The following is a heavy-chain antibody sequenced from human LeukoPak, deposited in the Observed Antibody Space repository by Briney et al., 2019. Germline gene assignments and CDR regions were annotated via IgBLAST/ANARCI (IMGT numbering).Heavy chain of an antibody. CDR3: ARDISPPTAGSTGGFDP. V-gene: IGHV4-39*07. D-gene: IGHD3-3*02. CDR1: GGSISSSSHY. J-gene: IGHJ5*02. Sequence: SETLSLTCSVSGGSISSSSHYWAWVRQPPGKGLEWIANVYHTGSTHYNPSLRSRVSMSVDTSKNQFSLTLSSVTAADTAVYYCARDISPPTAGSTGGFDPWGQGILVTVSS. CDR2: VYHTGST.